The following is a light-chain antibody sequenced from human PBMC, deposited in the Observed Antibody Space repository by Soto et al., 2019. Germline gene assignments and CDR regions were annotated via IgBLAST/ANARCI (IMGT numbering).Light chain of an antibody. J-gene: IGLJ3*02. CDR2: GNS. CDR1: SSNIGAGYD. Sequence: QSVLTQPPSVSGAPGQRVTISCTGSSSNIGAGYDVHWYQQLPGTAPKLLIYGNSNRPSGVPDRFSRSKSGTSASLAITGLQAEDEADYYCQSYDSTLSGSGFGGGTKLTVL. CDR3: QSYDSTLSGSG. V-gene: IGLV1-40*01.